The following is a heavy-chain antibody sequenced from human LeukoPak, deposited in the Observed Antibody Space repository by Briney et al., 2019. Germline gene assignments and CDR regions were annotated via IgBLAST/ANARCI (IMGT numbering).Heavy chain of an antibody. CDR2: IGTAGDT. J-gene: IGHJ4*02. D-gene: IGHD6-19*01. V-gene: IGHV3-13*04. Sequence: PGGSLRLSCAASGFTFSSYDMHWVRQATGKGLEWVSGIGTAGDTYYPGSVKGRLTISRENAKNSLYLQMNSLRAGDTAVYYCARGISSSGWYKAFDYWGQGTLVTVSS. CDR1: GFTFSSYD. CDR3: ARGISSSGWYKAFDY.